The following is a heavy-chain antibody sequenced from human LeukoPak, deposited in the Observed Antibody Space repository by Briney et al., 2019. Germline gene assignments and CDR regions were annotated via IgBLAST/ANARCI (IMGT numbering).Heavy chain of an antibody. D-gene: IGHD3-16*02. V-gene: IGHV3-21*01. Sequence: GGSLRLACAASGFTFSSYSMNWVAQAPGKGLDGVSSIISSSSYIYYADSVKGRFTISRDNAKNSLYLQMNSLRAEDTAVYYCARADVWGSYRYAFDIWGQGTMVTVSS. CDR1: GFTFSSYS. CDR2: IISSSSYI. J-gene: IGHJ3*02. CDR3: ARADVWGSYRYAFDI.